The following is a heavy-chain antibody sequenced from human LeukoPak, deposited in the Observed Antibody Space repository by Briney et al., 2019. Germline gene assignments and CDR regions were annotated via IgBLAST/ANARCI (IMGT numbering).Heavy chain of an antibody. CDR2: IKQDGSET. Sequence: GGSLRLSCGASGFIFTTYWMNWVRQAPGKGLEWVANIKQDGSETYYVDSVKGRFTISRDNAKNSLYLQMNSLRAEDTAMYYCARIAFGVDYWGQGTLVTVSS. V-gene: IGHV3-7*01. D-gene: IGHD3-16*01. CDR3: ARIAFGVDY. CDR1: GFIFTTYW. J-gene: IGHJ4*02.